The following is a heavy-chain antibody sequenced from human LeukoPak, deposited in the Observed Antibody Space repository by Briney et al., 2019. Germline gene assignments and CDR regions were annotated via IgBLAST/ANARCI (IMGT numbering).Heavy chain of an antibody. D-gene: IGHD2-15*01. CDR3: ARHYCSGDSCYSCDY. Sequence: GASVKASCKASGYTFTSYGISWVRQAPGQGLEWMGWISPYNGNTNYAQNLQGKVTMTTDTSTSTAYMELRSLRSDDTAVYYCARHYCSGDSCYSCDYWGQGTLVTVSS. V-gene: IGHV1-18*01. CDR1: GYTFTSYG. CDR2: ISPYNGNT. J-gene: IGHJ4*02.